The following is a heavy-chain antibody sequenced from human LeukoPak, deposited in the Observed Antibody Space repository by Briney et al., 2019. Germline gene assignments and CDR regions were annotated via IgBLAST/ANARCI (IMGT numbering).Heavy chain of an antibody. V-gene: IGHV4-61*02. J-gene: IGHJ3*02. D-gene: IGHD1-1*01. Sequence: SETLSLTCTVSGGSISSSSYYWSWIRQPAGKGLEWIGRIYTSGSTNYNPSLKSRVTMSVDTSKNQFSLKLSSVTAADTAVYYCARGSWNHGGGVAFDIWGQGTMVTVSS. CDR3: ARGSWNHGGGVAFDI. CDR2: IYTSGST. CDR1: GGSISSSSYY.